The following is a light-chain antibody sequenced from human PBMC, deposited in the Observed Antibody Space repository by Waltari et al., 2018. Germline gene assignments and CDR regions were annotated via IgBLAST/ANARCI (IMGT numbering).Light chain of an antibody. J-gene: IGKJ2*01. Sequence: DVVMTQSPLPLPVTLGQPASISCTSRQSLVHSDGNTHLTWVQQRPGQSPRRLIDRVFNRGTRVPDRFSGSGSGTDFTLKISRVEAEDVGVYDCRQGTHWPYTFGQGTKLDIK. CDR2: RVF. V-gene: IGKV2-30*02. CDR1: QSLVHSDGNTH. CDR3: RQGTHWPYT.